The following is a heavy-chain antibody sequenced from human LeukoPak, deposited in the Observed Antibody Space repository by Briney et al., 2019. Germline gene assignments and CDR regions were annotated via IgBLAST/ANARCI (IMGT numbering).Heavy chain of an antibody. J-gene: IGHJ4*02. V-gene: IGHV1-69*04. D-gene: IGHD5-12*01. CDR2: IIPILGIA. CDR1: GGTFSSYA. CDR3: ARSGYDYPTDDY. Sequence: GSSVKVSCKASGGTFSSYAIIWVRQAPGQGLEWMGRIIPILGIANYAQKFQGRVTITADKSTSTAYMELSSLRSEDTAVYYCARSGYDYPTDDYWGQGTLVTVSS.